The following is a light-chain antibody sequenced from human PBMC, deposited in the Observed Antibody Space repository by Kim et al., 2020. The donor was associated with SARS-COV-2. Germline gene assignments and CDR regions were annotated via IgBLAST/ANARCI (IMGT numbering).Light chain of an antibody. Sequence: SVKLACTLSSGHTTYTIAWHQQQPVKAPRYLLKVEGSGTYSKGSGVPDRFSGASSGADRYLTISNLQSEDEADYHCETWDSVIEVFGAGTKVTVL. V-gene: IGLV4-60*03. J-gene: IGLJ1*01. CDR2: VEGSGTY. CDR1: SGHTTYT. CDR3: ETWDSVIEV.